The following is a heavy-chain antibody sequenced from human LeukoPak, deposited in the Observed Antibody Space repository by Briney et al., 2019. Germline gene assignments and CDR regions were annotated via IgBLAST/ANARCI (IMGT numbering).Heavy chain of an antibody. CDR3: AREYYDSSEFDS. V-gene: IGHV1-2*06. CDR2: INPNSGDT. J-gene: IGHJ4*02. D-gene: IGHD3-22*01. Sequence: ASVKVSCKTSGNTFTGYYIHWVRQAPGQGLEWVGRINPNSGDTKYAPKFQGRVTMTRDASISTIYMELSSLRSDDTAVYHCAREYYDSSEFDSWGQGTLVTVSS. CDR1: GNTFTGYY.